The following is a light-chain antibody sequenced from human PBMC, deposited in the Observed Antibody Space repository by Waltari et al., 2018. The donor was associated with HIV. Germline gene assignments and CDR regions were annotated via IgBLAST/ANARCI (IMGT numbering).Light chain of an antibody. CDR3: QQYDDLPHT. V-gene: IGKV1-33*01. CDR2: DAS. Sequence: DIQMTQSPSSLSASVGDSVTITCQASQDIRDSLNWYQQKSGKAPKILIYDASYFERGVPSRFSGSRSGTHFTLAINSLQPEDVATYHCQQYDDLPHTFGQGTKLEI. J-gene: IGKJ2*01. CDR1: QDIRDS.